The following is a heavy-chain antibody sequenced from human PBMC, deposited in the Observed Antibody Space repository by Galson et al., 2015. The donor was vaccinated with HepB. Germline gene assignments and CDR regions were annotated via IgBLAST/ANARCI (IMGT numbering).Heavy chain of an antibody. D-gene: IGHD3-22*01. J-gene: IGHJ2*01. CDR3: ARVGSTYYYDSSGHQKNWYFDL. CDR2: ISSSSSYI. CDR1: GFTFSSYS. Sequence: SLRLSCAASGFTFSSYSMNWVRQAPGKGLEWVSSISSSSSYIYYADSVKGRFTISRDNAKNSLYLQMNSLRAEDTAVYYCARVGSTYYYDSSGHQKNWYFDLWGRGTLVTVSS. V-gene: IGHV3-21*01.